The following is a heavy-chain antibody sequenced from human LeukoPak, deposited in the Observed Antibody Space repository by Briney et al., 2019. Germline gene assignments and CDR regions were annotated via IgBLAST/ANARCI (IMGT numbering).Heavy chain of an antibody. Sequence: ASVKVSCKASGYTFTGYYMHWVRQAPGQGLEWMGWINPNSGGTNYAQKFQGWVTMTRDTSISTAYMELSRLRSDDTAVYYCARASPYSGYDFDYWGQGTLVTVSS. V-gene: IGHV1-2*04. D-gene: IGHD5-12*01. CDR3: ARASPYSGYDFDY. CDR1: GYTFTGYY. J-gene: IGHJ4*02. CDR2: INPNSGGT.